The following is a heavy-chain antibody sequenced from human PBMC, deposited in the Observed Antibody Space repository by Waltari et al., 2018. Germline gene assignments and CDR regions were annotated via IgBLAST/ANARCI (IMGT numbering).Heavy chain of an antibody. CDR3: ASDISSVASGDAFDI. CDR2: IYHSGST. J-gene: IGHJ3*02. Sequence: QVQLQESGPGLVKPSETLSLTCAVSGYSISSGYYWGWIRQPPGKGLEWIGSIYHSGSTYYHPTLKSRVTISVDTSKNQFSLKLSSVTAADTAVYYCASDISSVASGDAFDIWGQGTMVTVSS. V-gene: IGHV4-38-2*01. CDR1: GYSISSGYY. D-gene: IGHD3-3*02.